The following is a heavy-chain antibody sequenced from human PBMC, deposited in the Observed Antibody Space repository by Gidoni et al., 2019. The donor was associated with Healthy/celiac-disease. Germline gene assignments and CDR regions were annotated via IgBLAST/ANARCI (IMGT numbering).Heavy chain of an antibody. D-gene: IGHD6-19*01. Sequence: EVQLVASGGGLVQPGGSLRLSCAASGFTFSSYDMHWVRQATGKGLEWVSAIGTAGDTYYPGSVKGRFTISRENAKNSLYLQMNSLRAGDTAVYYCARDGGWNYAMDVWGKGTTVTVSS. J-gene: IGHJ6*04. V-gene: IGHV3-13*01. CDR3: ARDGGWNYAMDV. CDR2: IGTAGDT. CDR1: GFTFSSYD.